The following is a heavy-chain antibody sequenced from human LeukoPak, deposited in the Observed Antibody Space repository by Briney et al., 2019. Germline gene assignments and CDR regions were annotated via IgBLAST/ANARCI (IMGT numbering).Heavy chain of an antibody. CDR3: AKGGGYYDSPGFQY. CDR1: GFTFSSYA. D-gene: IGHD3-3*01. Sequence: PGGSLRLSCAASGFTFSSYAMHWVRQAPGKGLEWVAVISYDGSNKYYADSVKGRFTISRDNSKNTLFLQMNSLRAEDTAVYCAKGGGYYDSPGFQYWGQGILVTVSS. V-gene: IGHV3-30*04. J-gene: IGHJ4*02. CDR2: ISYDGSNK.